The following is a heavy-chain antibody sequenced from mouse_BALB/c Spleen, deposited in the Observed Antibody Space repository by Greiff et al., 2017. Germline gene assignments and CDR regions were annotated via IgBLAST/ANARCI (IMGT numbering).Heavy chain of an antibody. Sequence: EVKLMESGGGLVQPGGSRKLSCAASGFTFSSFGMHWVRQAPEKGLEWVAYISSGSSTIYYADTVKGRFTISRDNPKNTLFLQMTSLRSEDTAMYYCARRDRTWFAYWGQGTLVTVSA. J-gene: IGHJ3*01. V-gene: IGHV5-17*02. CDR3: ARRDRTWFAY. CDR2: ISSGSSTI. D-gene: IGHD3-3*01. CDR1: GFTFSSFG.